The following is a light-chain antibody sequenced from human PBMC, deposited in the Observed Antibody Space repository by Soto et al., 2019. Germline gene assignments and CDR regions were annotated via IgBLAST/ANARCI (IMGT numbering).Light chain of an antibody. CDR2: STY. CDR1: SGSVSTNNY. V-gene: IGLV8-61*01. CDR3: VLYMGSGIWV. J-gene: IGLJ3*02. Sequence: QTVVTQEPSVSVSPGATVTLTCGLSSGSVSTNNYPSWYQQTPGQAPRTLIYSTYTRSSGVPDRFSASILGNKAALTITGAQADDESDYYCVLYMGSGIWVFGGGTKVTVL.